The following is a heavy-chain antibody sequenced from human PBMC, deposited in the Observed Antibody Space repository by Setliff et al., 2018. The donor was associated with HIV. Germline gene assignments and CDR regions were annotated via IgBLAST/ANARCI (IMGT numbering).Heavy chain of an antibody. D-gene: IGHD3-10*01. J-gene: IGHJ4*02. CDR2: IYYTGNT. Sequence: PSETLSLTCTVSGGSISSGGYYWSWSRQHPGKGLEWIGNIYYTGNTYYNPSLKSRITISADTSKNHFSLKLSSLIAADTAVYYCARVPRTLSGRNYFDYWGQGALVTVSS. CDR3: ARVPRTLSGRNYFDY. CDR1: GGSISSGGYY. V-gene: IGHV4-31*03.